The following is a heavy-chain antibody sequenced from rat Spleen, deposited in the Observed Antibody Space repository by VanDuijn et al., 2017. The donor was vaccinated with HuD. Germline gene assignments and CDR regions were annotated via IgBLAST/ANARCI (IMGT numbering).Heavy chain of an antibody. V-gene: IGHV5-31*01. CDR1: GFTFNNYW. CDR2: ITNTGGST. D-gene: IGHD1-9*01. Sequence: EVQLVESGGGLVQPGRSLKLSCVASGFTFNNYWMTWIRQAPGKGLEWVASITNTGGSTFYPDSVKGRFILSRDNAQNTLYLQMNSLRSEDTATYYCARHRAHTMGPFDYWGQGVMVTVSS. J-gene: IGHJ2*01. CDR3: ARHRAHTMGPFDY.